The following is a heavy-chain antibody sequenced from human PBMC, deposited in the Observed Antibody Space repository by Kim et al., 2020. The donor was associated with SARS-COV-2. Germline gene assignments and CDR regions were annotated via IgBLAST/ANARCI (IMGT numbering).Heavy chain of an antibody. CDR2: ISSSSSTI. CDR3: ARGSTLTGRYGMDV. Sequence: GGSLRLSCAASGFTFSSYSMNWVRQAPGKGLEWVSYISSSSSTIYYADSVKGRFTISRDNAKNSLYLQMNSLRDEDTAVYYCARGSTLTGRYGMDVWGQGTTVAVSS. CDR1: GFTFSSYS. V-gene: IGHV3-48*02. J-gene: IGHJ6*02. D-gene: IGHD3-9*01.